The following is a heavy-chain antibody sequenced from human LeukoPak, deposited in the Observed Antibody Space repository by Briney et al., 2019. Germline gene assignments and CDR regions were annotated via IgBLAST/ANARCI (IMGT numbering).Heavy chain of an antibody. D-gene: IGHD3-3*01. CDR1: GFIFSDYS. Sequence: GGSLRLSCAASGFIFSDYSMHWVRLAPGGGLEYVSAITGDGGSTYYTDSVKGRSTISRDNSKNTLYLQVGGLRPEDMGMYYCARVVGAGWFDPWGQGTLVAVSS. CDR3: ARVVGAGWFDP. CDR2: ITGDGGST. J-gene: IGHJ5*02. V-gene: IGHV3-64*02.